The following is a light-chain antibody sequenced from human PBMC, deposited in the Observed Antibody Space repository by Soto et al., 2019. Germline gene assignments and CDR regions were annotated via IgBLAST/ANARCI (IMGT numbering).Light chain of an antibody. CDR2: SAS. V-gene: IGKV3-20*01. CDR3: QQFGDSPPAFT. CDR1: RSVSSRY. J-gene: IGKJ2*01. Sequence: ESMLTQSPGTLSLSPGERATLSCRASRSVSSRYISWYQQKPGQAPRLLIYSASIRATGIPDRFSGSGSGTDFTLTISRLEAEDFAVYYCQQFGDSPPAFTFGQGTKLEI.